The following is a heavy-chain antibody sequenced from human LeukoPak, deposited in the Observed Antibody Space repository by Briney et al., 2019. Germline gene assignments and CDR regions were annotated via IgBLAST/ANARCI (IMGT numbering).Heavy chain of an antibody. CDR2: INPSGGST. V-gene: IGHV1-46*01. J-gene: IGHJ3*02. CDR1: GYTFTSYY. CDR3: ARYYYDSSGSDAFDI. Sequence: GASVKVSCKASGYTFTSYYMHWVRQAPGQGLEWMGIINPSGGSTSYAQKFQGRVTMTRDTSTSTVYMELSSLGSEDTAVYYCARYYYDSSGSDAFDIWGQGTMVTVSS. D-gene: IGHD3-22*01.